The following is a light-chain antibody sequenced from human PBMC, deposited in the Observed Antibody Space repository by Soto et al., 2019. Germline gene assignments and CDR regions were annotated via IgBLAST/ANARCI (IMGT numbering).Light chain of an antibody. J-gene: IGLJ2*01. CDR3: SSYRGVNSVV. Sequence: QSALTQPASVSGSPGQSITISCTGTSSDVGFFNYVSWYQQHPGKAPKLMIYEVTNRHSGVSVRFSGSKSGNTASLTTSGLQAEDEADYYCSSYRGVNSVVFGGGTKLTVL. CDR1: SSDVGFFNY. V-gene: IGLV2-14*03. CDR2: EVT.